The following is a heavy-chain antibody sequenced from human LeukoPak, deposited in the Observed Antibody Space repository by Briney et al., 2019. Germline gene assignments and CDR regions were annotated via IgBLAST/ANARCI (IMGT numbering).Heavy chain of an antibody. J-gene: IGHJ4*02. D-gene: IGHD6-19*01. CDR1: GYSISSGYY. CDR2: IYHSGST. Sequence: PSETLSLTCTVSGYSISSGYYWGWIRQPPGKGLERIGSIYHSGSTYYNPSLKSRVTISVDTSKNQFSLKLSSVTAADTAVYYCARAGREYSSGWFQGSKKYYFDYWGQGTLVTVSS. CDR3: ARAGREYSSGWFQGSKKYYFDY. V-gene: IGHV4-38-2*02.